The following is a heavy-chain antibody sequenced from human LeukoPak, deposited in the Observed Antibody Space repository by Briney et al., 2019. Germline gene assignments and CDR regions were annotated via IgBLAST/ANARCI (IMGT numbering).Heavy chain of an antibody. J-gene: IGHJ2*01. V-gene: IGHV3-64D*09. CDR3: VKGLRFLEWVNLYFDL. D-gene: IGHD3-3*01. CDR2: ISSNGGST. CDR1: GFTFSSYA. Sequence: GGSLRLSCSASGFTFSSYAMHWVRQAPGKGLEYVSAISSNGGSTYYADSVKGRFTISRDNSKNTLYLQMSSLRAEDTAVYYCVKGLRFLEWVNLYFDLWGRGTLVTVSS.